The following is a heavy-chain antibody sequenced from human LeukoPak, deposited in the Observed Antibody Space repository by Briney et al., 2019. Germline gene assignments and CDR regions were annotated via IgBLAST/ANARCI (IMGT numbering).Heavy chain of an antibody. V-gene: IGHV4-59*01. CDR3: ARERDGYRNFDY. J-gene: IGHJ4*02. CDR2: IYYSGST. D-gene: IGHD5-24*01. Sequence: SETLSLTCTVSGGSISSYYWSWIRQPPGKGLEWIGYIYYSGSTNYNPSLKSRVIISVDTSKNQFSLKLSSVTAADTAVYYCARERDGYRNFDYWGQGTLVTVSS. CDR1: GGSISSYY.